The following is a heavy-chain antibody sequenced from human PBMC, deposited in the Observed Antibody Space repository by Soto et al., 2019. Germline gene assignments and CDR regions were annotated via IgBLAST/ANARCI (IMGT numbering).Heavy chain of an antibody. CDR3: AHTDYPKDQGRLTLHN. V-gene: IGHV2-5*02. J-gene: IGHJ3*01. CDR2: IYWDDYP. Sequence: QINLKESGPTRVKPTQTLTMTCTLSGFSLIANDMGVGWIRQPPGKALERLGNIYWDDYPRYNPSLRSRRSNTKYTSKNQVARILTNMDPADTATYYWAHTDYPKDQGRLTLHNWGQGTAVSGSS. D-gene: IGHD5-12*01. CDR1: GFSLIANDMG.